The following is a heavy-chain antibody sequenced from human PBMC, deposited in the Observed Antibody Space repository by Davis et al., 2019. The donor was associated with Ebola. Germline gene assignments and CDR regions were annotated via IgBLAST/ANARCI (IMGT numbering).Heavy chain of an antibody. CDR2: ISGYNGNT. CDR3: ARDNGGSSPHYYYYYYGMDV. Sequence: AASVKVSCKTSGYTLSSFGISWVRQAPGQGLEWMGWISGYNGNTKYVERLQGRVTMTTDTSTSTAYMELRSLRSDDTAVYYCARDNGGSSPHYYYYYYGMDVWGQGTTVTVSS. D-gene: IGHD6-6*01. J-gene: IGHJ6*02. V-gene: IGHV1-18*01. CDR1: GYTLSSFG.